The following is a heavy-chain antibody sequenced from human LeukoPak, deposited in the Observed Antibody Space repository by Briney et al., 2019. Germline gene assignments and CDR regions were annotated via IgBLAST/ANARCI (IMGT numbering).Heavy chain of an antibody. CDR2: MNPNSGNT. V-gene: IGHV1-8*03. Sequence: ASVKVSCKASGYTFTSYDINWVRQATGQGLEWMGWMNPNSGNTGYAQKFQGRVTITRNTSISTAYMELSSLRSDDTAMYFCARVALAGSRIHLLDNWGQGTLVTVSS. D-gene: IGHD5-18*01. J-gene: IGHJ4*02. CDR1: GYTFTSYD. CDR3: ARVALAGSRIHLLDN.